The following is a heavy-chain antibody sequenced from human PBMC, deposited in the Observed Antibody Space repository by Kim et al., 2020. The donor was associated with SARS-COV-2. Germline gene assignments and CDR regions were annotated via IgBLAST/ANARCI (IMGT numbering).Heavy chain of an antibody. D-gene: IGHD6-13*01. CDR3: AAAGLGRAGLDPRAFDY. V-gene: IGHV4-59*01. Sequence: SETLSLTCTVFGGSINNYHWSWIRQSPGKGLEWVGDIYNRGDIYNRGTTNFNPSLKSRVSISIDTSKSQFSLNLSSVTTADTAVYFCAAAGLGRAGLDPRAFDYWGQGSLVTVSS. CDR1: GGSINNYH. CDR2: IYNRGDIYNRGTT. J-gene: IGHJ4*02.